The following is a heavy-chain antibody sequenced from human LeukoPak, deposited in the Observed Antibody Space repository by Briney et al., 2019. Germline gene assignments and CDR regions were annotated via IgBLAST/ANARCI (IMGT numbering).Heavy chain of an antibody. J-gene: IGHJ4*02. Sequence: PGGSLRLSCAASGFTFSSYAMSWVRQPPGKGLEWIGEIYHSGSTNYNPSLKSRVTISVDKSKNQSSLKLSSVTAADTAVYYCAFVRSGSYLSWGQGTLVTVSS. CDR1: GFTFSSYAM. V-gene: IGHV4-4*02. CDR3: AFVRSGSYLS. D-gene: IGHD3-10*01. CDR2: IYHSGST.